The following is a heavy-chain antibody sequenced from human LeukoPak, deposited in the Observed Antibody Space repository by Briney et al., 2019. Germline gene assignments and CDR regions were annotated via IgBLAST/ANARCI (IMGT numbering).Heavy chain of an antibody. CDR1: GGSISNYY. CDR3: ARSIAGTRSKFDY. Sequence: PSETLSLTCTVSGGSISNYYWSWIRPPPGEGLAWIAYLHYSGSTNYNPSLKSRVTTSVDTSKNQFSLKLSSVTAADTAVYYCARSIAGTRSKFDYWGQGTLVTVSS. V-gene: IGHV4-59*08. D-gene: IGHD1/OR15-1a*01. J-gene: IGHJ4*02. CDR2: LHYSGST.